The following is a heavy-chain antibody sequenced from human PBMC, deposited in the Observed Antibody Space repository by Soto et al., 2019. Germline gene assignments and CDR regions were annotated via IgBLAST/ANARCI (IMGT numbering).Heavy chain of an antibody. CDR1: GGSISIVDDY. Sequence: SSWSXALACTVCGGSISIVDDYWSWIRPPPGKGLEWVGHIHYSRGTDYNPSLKSRLTISLDTSKNLFSLKLSSVTVADTAVDYCARVRLQWFGENIYFYYGLDVWGQGTTVTVSS. D-gene: IGHD3-10*01. V-gene: IGHV4-30-4*01. J-gene: IGHJ6*02. CDR2: IHYSRGT. CDR3: ARVRLQWFGENIYFYYGLDV.